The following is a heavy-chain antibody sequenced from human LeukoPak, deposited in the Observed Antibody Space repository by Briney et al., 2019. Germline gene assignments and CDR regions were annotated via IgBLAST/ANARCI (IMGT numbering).Heavy chain of an antibody. Sequence: KTGGSLRLSCAASGFTFSDYYMSWIRQAPGKGLEWVSYISSSGSTIYYADSVKGRFTISRDNAKNSLYLQMNSLRAEDTAVYYCARGASSWTNENFLDYWGQGTLVTVSS. J-gene: IGHJ4*02. D-gene: IGHD6-13*01. CDR3: ARGASSWTNENFLDY. CDR2: ISSSGSTI. V-gene: IGHV3-11*01. CDR1: GFTFSDYY.